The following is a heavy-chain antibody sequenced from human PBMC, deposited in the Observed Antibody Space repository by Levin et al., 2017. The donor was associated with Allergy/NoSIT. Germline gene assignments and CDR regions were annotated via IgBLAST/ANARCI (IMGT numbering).Heavy chain of an antibody. CDR1: GYTFTSYA. CDR2: INPNSGGT. V-gene: IGHV1-2*02. CDR3: ARVWAPYGRRFDP. Sequence: GESLKISCKASGYTFTSYAMHWVRQAPGQGLEWMGWINPNSGGTNYAQKFQGRVTMTRDTSISTAYMELSRLRSDDTAVYYCARVWAPYGRRFDPWGQGTLVTVSS. D-gene: IGHD1-26*01. J-gene: IGHJ5*02.